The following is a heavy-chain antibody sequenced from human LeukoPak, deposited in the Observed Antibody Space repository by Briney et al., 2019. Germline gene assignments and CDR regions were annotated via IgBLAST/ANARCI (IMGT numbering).Heavy chain of an antibody. J-gene: IGHJ4*02. CDR2: IYHSGSP. V-gene: IGHV4-4*02. D-gene: IGHD2-2*01. Sequence: SETLSLTCAVSGGSISSNNWWGWVRQPPGKGLEWIGEIYHSGSPNYNPSLKSRVTISVDKSRNHFSLNLSSVTAADTAVYYCARGQHPTGYCSSTSCYHFDYWGQGTLVTVSS. CDR3: ARGQHPTGYCSSTSCYHFDY. CDR1: GGSISSNNW.